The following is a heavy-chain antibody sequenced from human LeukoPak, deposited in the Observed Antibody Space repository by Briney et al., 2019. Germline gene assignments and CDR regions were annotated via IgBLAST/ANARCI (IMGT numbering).Heavy chain of an antibody. CDR3: ARVGSSGTVKYFDY. CDR2: ISYDGSNK. CDR1: GFTFSSYG. V-gene: IGHV3-30*03. J-gene: IGHJ4*02. D-gene: IGHD1-1*01. Sequence: GGSLRLSCAASGFTFSSYGMHWVRQAPGKGLEWVAVISYDGSNKYYADSVKGRFTISRDNSKNTLYLQMGSLRAEDMAVYYCARVGSSGTVKYFDYWGQGTLVTVSS.